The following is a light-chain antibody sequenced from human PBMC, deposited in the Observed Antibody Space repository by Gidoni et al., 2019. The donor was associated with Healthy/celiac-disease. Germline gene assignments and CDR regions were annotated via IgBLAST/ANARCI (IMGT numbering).Light chain of an antibody. CDR3: QQYYSTPRT. V-gene: IGKV4-1*01. CDR1: QSVLYSSNNKNY. CDR2: WAS. J-gene: IGKJ1*01. Sequence: SSQSVLYSSNNKNYLAWYQQKPGQPPKLLIYWASTRESGVPDRFSGSGSGTDLTLTISSLQAEDVAVYYCQQYYSTPRTFGQGTKVEIK.